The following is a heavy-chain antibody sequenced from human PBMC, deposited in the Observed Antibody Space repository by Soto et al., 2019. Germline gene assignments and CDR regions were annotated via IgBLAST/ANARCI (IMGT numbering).Heavy chain of an antibody. CDR1: GGTFTNYA. Sequence: QVQLVQSGAEVRKPGSSVKVSCKLSGGTFTNYAISWLRQAPGQGLEWMGGLIPIFGAANLAQKFQGRVTITADESTSTVNMELSSLTSEATAVYECARGRSSPNFDLWGQGTLVTVSS. CDR2: LIPIFGAA. J-gene: IGHJ5*02. D-gene: IGHD6-6*01. V-gene: IGHV1-69*01. CDR3: ARGRSSPNFDL.